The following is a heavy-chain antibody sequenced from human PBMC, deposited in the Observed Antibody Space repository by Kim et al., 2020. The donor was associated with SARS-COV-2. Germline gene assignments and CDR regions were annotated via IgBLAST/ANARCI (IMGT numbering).Heavy chain of an antibody. J-gene: IGHJ4*02. D-gene: IGHD7-27*01. Sequence: SETLSLTCTVSGGSIHSSSYYWGWIRQPPGKGLEWIGSIYYSGSTYYNPSLKSRVTISVDTSKNQFSLKLSSVTAADTAVYYCARSSSGAGYFDYWGQGT. CDR2: IYYSGST. CDR1: GGSIHSSSYY. V-gene: IGHV4-39*01. CDR3: ARSSSGAGYFDY.